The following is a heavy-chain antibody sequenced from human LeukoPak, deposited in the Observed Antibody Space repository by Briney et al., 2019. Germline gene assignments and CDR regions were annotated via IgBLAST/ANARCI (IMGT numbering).Heavy chain of an antibody. CDR1: GASISSYD. CDR2: IYYSGST. V-gene: IGHV4-59*08. J-gene: IGHJ5*02. Sequence: MPSETLSLTCAVSGASISSYDWSWIRQPPGKGLEWIGYIYYSGSTNYNPSLKSRVTISVDTSKNQFSLKLSSVTAADTAVYYCARLVMATINVGWFDPWGQGTLVTVSS. CDR3: ARLVMATINVGWFDP. D-gene: IGHD5-24*01.